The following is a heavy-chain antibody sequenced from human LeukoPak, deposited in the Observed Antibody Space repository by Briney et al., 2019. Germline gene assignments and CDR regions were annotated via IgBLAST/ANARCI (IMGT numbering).Heavy chain of an antibody. CDR1: GGSISTGSYY. J-gene: IGHJ4*02. V-gene: IGHV4-30-2*01. D-gene: IGHD1-14*01. Sequence: PSETLSLTCTVSGGSISTGSYYWSWIRQPPGKGLEWIGYIYHSGSTYYNPSLKSRVTISVDTSKNQFSLKLSSVTAADTAVYYCARGQPEQLGFDYWGQGTLVTVSS. CDR2: IYHSGST. CDR3: ARGQPEQLGFDY.